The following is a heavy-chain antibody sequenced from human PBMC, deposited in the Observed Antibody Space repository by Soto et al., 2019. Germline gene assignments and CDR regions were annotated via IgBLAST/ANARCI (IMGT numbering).Heavy chain of an antibody. Sequence: PSETLSLTCTVSGGSISSYYWSWIRQPPGKGLEWIGYIYYSGSTNYNPSLKSRVTISVDTSKNQFPLKLSSVTAADTAVYYCAGQRGYSGYDAYYYYGMDVWGQGTTVTVSS. CDR2: IYYSGST. CDR1: GGSISSYY. D-gene: IGHD5-12*01. V-gene: IGHV4-59*01. CDR3: AGQRGYSGYDAYYYYGMDV. J-gene: IGHJ6*02.